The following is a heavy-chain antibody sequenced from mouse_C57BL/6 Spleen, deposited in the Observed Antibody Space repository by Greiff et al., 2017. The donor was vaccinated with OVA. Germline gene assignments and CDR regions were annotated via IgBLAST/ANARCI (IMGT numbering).Heavy chain of an antibody. CDR2: ISYDGSN. V-gene: IGHV3-6*01. CDR1: GYSITSGYY. D-gene: IGHD2-4*01. Sequence: EVKLQESGPGLVKPSQSLSLTCSVTGYSITSGYYWNWIRQFPGNKLEWMGYISYDGSNNYNPSLKNRISITRDTSKNQFFLKLNSVTTEDTATYYCASPYDYDEGFAYWGQGTLVTVSA. J-gene: IGHJ3*01. CDR3: ASPYDYDEGFAY.